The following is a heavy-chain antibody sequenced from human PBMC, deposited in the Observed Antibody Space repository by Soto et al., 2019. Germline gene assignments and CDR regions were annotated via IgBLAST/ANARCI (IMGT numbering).Heavy chain of an antibody. CDR2: IKNRADGGTT. D-gene: IGHD4-17*01. V-gene: IGHV3-15*01. CDR1: GFTFSNAW. J-gene: IGHJ4*02. Sequence: EVQLVESGGGLVKPGGSLRLSCAASGFTFSNAWMSWVRQAPGKGLEWVGRIKNRADGGTTDYAAPVRGRFTISRDDSKNTLFLQMDSLEAEDTAVYYCTIDPGDYEDFWGQGTLVTVSS. CDR3: TIDPGDYEDF.